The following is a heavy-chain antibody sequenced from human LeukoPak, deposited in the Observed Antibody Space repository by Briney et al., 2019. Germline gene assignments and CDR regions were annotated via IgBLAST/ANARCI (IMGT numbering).Heavy chain of an antibody. CDR2: ISSSSSYI. D-gene: IGHD3-22*01. CDR1: GFTFSSYS. CDR3: ARAPYYYDSSGPPYFDY. V-gene: IGHV3-21*01. Sequence: GGSLRLSCAASGFTFSSYSMNWVRQAPGKGLEWVSSISSSSSYIYYADSVKGRFTISRDNAKNSLYLQMNSLRAEDTAVYYCARAPYYYDSSGPPYFDYWGQGTLVTVSS. J-gene: IGHJ4*02.